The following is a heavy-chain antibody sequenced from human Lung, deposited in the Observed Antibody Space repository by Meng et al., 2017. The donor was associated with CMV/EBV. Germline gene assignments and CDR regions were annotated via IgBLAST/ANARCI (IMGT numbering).Heavy chain of an antibody. J-gene: IGHJ6*02. CDR3: SRWSLVHYNMDV. CDR2: IYYSGST. V-gene: IGHV4-30-4*01. Sequence: SCTVTGGPISSDDHYWSWIRQTPGKGLEWIGYIYYSGSTYYIPSLKSRVIMSVDTSKNHFSLNLTSVTAADTAVYYCSRWSLVHYNMDVWGQGTAVTVSS. CDR1: GGPISSDDHY. D-gene: IGHD3-16*01.